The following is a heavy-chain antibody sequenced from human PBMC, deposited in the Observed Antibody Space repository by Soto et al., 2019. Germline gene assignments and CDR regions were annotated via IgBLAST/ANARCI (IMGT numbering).Heavy chain of an antibody. CDR2: ISAYNGNT. CDR1: GYTFSSYG. V-gene: IGHV1-18*01. J-gene: IGHJ4*02. CDR3: ARGYTQSTVTPIRH. Sequence: ASVKVSCKASGYTFSSYGITWVRQAPGQGLEWMGWISAYNGNTNYAQKLQGRLTMTTDTSTSTAYMELRSLRSDDTAVYYCARGYTQSTVTPIRHWGQGTLVTVSS. D-gene: IGHD4-17*01.